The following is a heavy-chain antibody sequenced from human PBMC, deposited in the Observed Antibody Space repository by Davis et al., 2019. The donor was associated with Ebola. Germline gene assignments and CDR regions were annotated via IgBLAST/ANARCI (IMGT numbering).Heavy chain of an antibody. CDR1: GFTFSSYE. CDR3: ARDRVFWDRGIAARPNYYYYGMDV. CDR2: ISSSGSTI. V-gene: IGHV3-48*03. D-gene: IGHD6-6*01. J-gene: IGHJ6*02. Sequence: GESLKISCAASGFTFSSYEMNWVRQAPGKGLEWVSYISSSGSTIYYADSVKGRFTISRDNAKNSLYLQMNSLRAEDTAVYYCARDRVFWDRGIAARPNYYYYGMDVWGQGTTVTVSS.